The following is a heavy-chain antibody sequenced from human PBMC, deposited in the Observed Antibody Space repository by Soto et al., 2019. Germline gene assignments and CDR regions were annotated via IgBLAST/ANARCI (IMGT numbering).Heavy chain of an antibody. Sequence: PGGSLRLSCAASGFTFSSYGMHWVRQAPGKGLEWVAVISYDGSNKYYADSVKGRFTISRDNSKNTLYLQMNSLRAEDTAVYYCAKDRSRVVTATHDYWGQGTLGTVSS. CDR2: ISYDGSNK. V-gene: IGHV3-30*18. J-gene: IGHJ4*02. CDR3: AKDRSRVVTATHDY. D-gene: IGHD2-21*02. CDR1: GFTFSSYG.